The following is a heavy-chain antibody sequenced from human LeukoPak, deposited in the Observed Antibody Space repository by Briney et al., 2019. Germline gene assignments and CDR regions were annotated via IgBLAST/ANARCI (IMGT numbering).Heavy chain of an antibody. CDR3: ASSSPQGYYFDY. CDR1: GGSFSGYY. Sequence: SETLSLTCAVYGGSFSGYYWSWIRQPPGKGLEWIGEINHSGSTNYNPSLKSRVTISVDTSKNQFSLKLSSVTAADTAVYYCASSSPQGYYFDYWGQGTLVTVSS. CDR2: INHSGST. J-gene: IGHJ4*02. V-gene: IGHV4-34*01. D-gene: IGHD6-6*01.